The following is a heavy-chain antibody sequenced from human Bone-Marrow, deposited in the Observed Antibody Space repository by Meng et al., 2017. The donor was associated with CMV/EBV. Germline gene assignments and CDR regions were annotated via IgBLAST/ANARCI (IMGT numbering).Heavy chain of an antibody. CDR2: IWYDGSNK. D-gene: IGHD1-1*01. CDR1: GFTFSSYG. V-gene: IGHV3-33*06. CDR3: AKVFTGYTLFGYGMDV. Sequence: GGSLRLSCAASGFTFSSYGMHWVRQAPGKGLEWVAVIWYDGSNKYYADSVEGRFTISRDNSKKTLYLQMNSLRAEDTAVYYCAKVFTGYTLFGYGMDVWGHGTTVTVSS. J-gene: IGHJ6*02.